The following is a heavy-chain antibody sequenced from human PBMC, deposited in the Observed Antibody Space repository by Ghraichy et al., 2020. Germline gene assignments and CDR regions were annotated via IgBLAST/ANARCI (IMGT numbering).Heavy chain of an antibody. CDR1: GFTFSGSV. CDR3: TRQRPGWELLGPPWRRYYFDY. J-gene: IGHJ4*02. CDR2: IRSKANSYAT. D-gene: IGHD1-26*01. Sequence: GASLRLSCAASGFTFSGSVIHWVRQASGKGLEWVGRIRSKANSYATAYAASVKGRFTISRDDSKNTAYLQMNSLKTEDTAVYYCTRQRPGWELLGPPWRRYYFDYWGQGTLVTVSS. V-gene: IGHV3-73*01.